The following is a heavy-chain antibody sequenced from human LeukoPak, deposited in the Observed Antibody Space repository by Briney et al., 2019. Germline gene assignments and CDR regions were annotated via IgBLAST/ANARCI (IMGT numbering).Heavy chain of an antibody. Sequence: QPGRSLRLSCAASGFTFSSYAMSWVRQAPGKGLEWVSAISGSGGSTYYADSVKGRFTISRDNSKNTLYLQMNSLRAEDTAVYYCAKDWGEDIVVVPAAKVPTPTNWFDPWGQGTLVTVSS. CDR2: ISGSGGST. V-gene: IGHV3-23*01. J-gene: IGHJ5*02. CDR1: GFTFSSYA. CDR3: AKDWGEDIVVVPAAKVPTPTNWFDP. D-gene: IGHD2-2*01.